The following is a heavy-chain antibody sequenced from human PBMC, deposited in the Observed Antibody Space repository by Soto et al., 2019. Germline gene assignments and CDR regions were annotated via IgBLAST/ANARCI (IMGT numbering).Heavy chain of an antibody. Sequence: XQTLSLTCAISGYSVSSNSAAWNLIRQSPSRGLEWLGRTYYRSKWYNDYAVSVKSRITINPDTSKNQFSLQLNSVTPEDTAVYYCARDRRAVEMDVWGQGTTVTVSS. CDR3: ARDRRAVEMDV. J-gene: IGHJ6*02. CDR2: TYYRSKWYN. V-gene: IGHV6-1*01. D-gene: IGHD6-19*01. CDR1: GYSVSSNSAA.